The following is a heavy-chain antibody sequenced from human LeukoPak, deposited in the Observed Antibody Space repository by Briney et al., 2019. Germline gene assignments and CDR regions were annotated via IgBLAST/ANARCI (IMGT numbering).Heavy chain of an antibody. V-gene: IGHV3-21*01. J-gene: IGHJ4*02. CDR1: GFTFSSYT. CDR2: ISSSSSYI. CDR3: ARGSRQLGYFDY. Sequence: GGSLRLSCAASGFTFSSYTMNWVRQAPGKGLEWVSSISSSSSYIYYADSVKGRFTISRDNAKNSLYLQMNSLRAEDTAVYYCARGSRQLGYFDYWGQGTLVTVSS. D-gene: IGHD6-6*01.